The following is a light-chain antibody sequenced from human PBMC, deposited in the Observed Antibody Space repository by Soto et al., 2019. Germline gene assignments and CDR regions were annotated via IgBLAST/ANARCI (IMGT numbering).Light chain of an antibody. J-gene: IGLJ2*01. CDR1: SSDVGGYNY. CDR2: DVS. V-gene: IGLV2-14*01. CDR3: SSYTSSSTVV. Sequence: QLVLTQPASMSGSPGQSITISCTGTSSDVGGYNYVSWYQQHPGKAPKLIIYDVSNRPSGVSNRFSGSKSGNTASLTISGLQAEDEADYSCSSYTSSSTVVFGGGTKVTVL.